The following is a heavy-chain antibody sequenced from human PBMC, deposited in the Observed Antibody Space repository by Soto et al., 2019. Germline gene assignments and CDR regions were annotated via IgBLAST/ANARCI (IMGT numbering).Heavy chain of an antibody. CDR1: GGTFSSYA. CDR3: ASSDNGYSSSWSLAHNWFDP. CDR2: IIPIFGTA. V-gene: IGHV1-69*06. Sequence: QVQMVQSGAEVKKPGSSVKVSCKASGGTFSSYAISWVRQAPGQGLEWMGGIIPIFGTANYAQKFQGRVTITADKSTSTAYMELSSLRSEATTVYYCASSDNGYSSSWSLAHNWFDPWGQGTLVTVSS. D-gene: IGHD6-13*01. J-gene: IGHJ5*02.